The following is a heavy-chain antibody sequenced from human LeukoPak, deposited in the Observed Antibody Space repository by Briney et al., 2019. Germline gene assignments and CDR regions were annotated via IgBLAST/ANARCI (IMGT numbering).Heavy chain of an antibody. CDR2: IYYSGST. J-gene: IGHJ4*02. V-gene: IGHV4-59*05. CDR3: ATYIVVVPAAMPLPDY. CDR1: GGSISSYY. D-gene: IGHD2-2*01. Sequence: SETLSLTCTVSGGSISSYYWGWIRQPPGKGLEWIGSIYYSGSTYYNPSLKSRVTISVDTSKNQFSLKLSSVTAADTAVYYCATYIVVVPAAMPLPDYWGQGTLVTVSS.